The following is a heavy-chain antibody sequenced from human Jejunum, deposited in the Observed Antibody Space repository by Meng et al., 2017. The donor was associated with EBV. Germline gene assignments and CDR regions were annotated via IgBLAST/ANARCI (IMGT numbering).Heavy chain of an antibody. CDR3: AGLRYSGYDRAFDY. V-gene: IGHV4-61*01. Sequence: QLPLRVSGPGLVKPSETLSLTCTVSGGSVNRGNVYWSWIRQPPGKGLEWIGYIYYSGSTNYIPSLKSRVTISLDTSKNQFSLKLSSVTAADTAVYYCAGLRYSGYDRAFDYWGQGALVTVSS. J-gene: IGHJ4*02. D-gene: IGHD5-12*01. CDR2: IYYSGST. CDR1: GGSVNRGNVY.